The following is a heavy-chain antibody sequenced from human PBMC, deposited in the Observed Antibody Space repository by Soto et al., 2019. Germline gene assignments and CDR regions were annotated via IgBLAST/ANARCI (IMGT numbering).Heavy chain of an antibody. CDR1: GYTFISYA. CDR3: AMPGGYYYGSGSYYDMRPI. J-gene: IGHJ4*02. Sequence: QVHLVQSGAEVKKPAASVKVSCKPSGYTFISYAIHWVRQAPGQRLEWIGWIDSDNDDTKYSQKFLGRVTVTRDTSASTVYMELSSLRSEDTAVYYCAMPGGYYYGSGSYYDMRPIWDQGTLVTVSS. V-gene: IGHV1-3*01. D-gene: IGHD3-10*01. CDR2: IDSDNDDT.